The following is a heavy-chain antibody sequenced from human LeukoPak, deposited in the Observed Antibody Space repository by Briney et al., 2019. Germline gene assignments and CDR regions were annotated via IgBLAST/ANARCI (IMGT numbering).Heavy chain of an antibody. CDR2: VSGGGANT. Sequence: GGSLRLSCAASGFTFSSYAMGWVRQAPGKGLEWVSGVSGGGANTYYEDSVRGRFTISRDNSKNMVYLLMNSLRAEDTAVYYCVKDYRTSDYGDYGGFDYWGQGTLVTVSS. CDR1: GFTFSSYA. CDR3: VKDYRTSDYGDYGGFDY. J-gene: IGHJ4*02. D-gene: IGHD4-17*01. V-gene: IGHV3-23*01.